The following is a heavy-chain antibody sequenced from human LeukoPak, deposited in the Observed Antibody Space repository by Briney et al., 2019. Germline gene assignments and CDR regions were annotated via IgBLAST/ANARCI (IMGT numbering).Heavy chain of an antibody. D-gene: IGHD3-10*01. CDR1: GFSFGDYA. V-gene: IGHV3-49*04. Sequence: PGGSLRLSCTASGFSFGDYAMSWVRQAPGKGLEWVGFIKSKAYGGTTEYAASVKGRFTISRDDYRSIAYLQMNSLKTEDTAVYYCTRDYWFGDLFSFFDYWGQGTLVTVSS. CDR3: TRDYWFGDLFSFFDY. J-gene: IGHJ4*02. CDR2: IKSKAYGGTT.